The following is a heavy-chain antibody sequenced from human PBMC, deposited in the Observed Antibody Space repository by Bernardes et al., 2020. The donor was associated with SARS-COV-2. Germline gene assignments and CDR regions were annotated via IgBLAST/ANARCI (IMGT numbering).Heavy chain of an antibody. J-gene: IGHJ4*02. CDR1: GFTFSSYA. Sequence: GGSLRLSCAASGFTFSSYAMHWVRQAPGKGLEWVAVISYDGSNKYYADSVKGRFTISRDNSKNTLYLQMNSLRAEDTAVYYCARDIWMLHAPGIDYWGQGTLVTVSS. CDR2: ISYDGSNK. V-gene: IGHV3-30-3*01. CDR3: ARDIWMLHAPGIDY. D-gene: IGHD2-15*01.